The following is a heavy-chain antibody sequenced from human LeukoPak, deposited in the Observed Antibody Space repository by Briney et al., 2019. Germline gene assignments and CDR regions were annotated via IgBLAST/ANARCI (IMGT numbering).Heavy chain of an antibody. J-gene: IGHJ5*02. V-gene: IGHV3-66*01. CDR1: EFSVGSNY. CDR3: AAYSWKEAIP. D-gene: IGHD1-20*01. CDR2: IYSGGNT. Sequence: GGSLRLSCAASEFSVGSNYMTWVRQAPGKGLEWVSVIYSGGNTYYADSVKGRFTISRDSSKNTLYLQMNTLRAEDTAVYYCAAYSWKEAIPWGQGTLVTVSS.